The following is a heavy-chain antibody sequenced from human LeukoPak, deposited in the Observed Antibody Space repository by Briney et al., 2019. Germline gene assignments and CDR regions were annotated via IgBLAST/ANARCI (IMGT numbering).Heavy chain of an antibody. Sequence: ASGKVSCKASGYTFTSYAMHWVRQAPGQRLEWMGWINAGNGNTKYSQKFQGRVTITRDTSASTAYMELSSLRSEDTAVYYCARERKPTGAAGMKYYYYGMDVWGQGTTVTVSS. J-gene: IGHJ6*02. V-gene: IGHV1-3*01. D-gene: IGHD6-13*01. CDR2: INAGNGNT. CDR3: ARERKPTGAAGMKYYYYGMDV. CDR1: GYTFTSYA.